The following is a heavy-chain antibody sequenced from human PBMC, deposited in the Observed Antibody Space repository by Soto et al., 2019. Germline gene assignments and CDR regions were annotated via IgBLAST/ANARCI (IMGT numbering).Heavy chain of an antibody. J-gene: IGHJ6*02. CDR3: ARRPTIFGNYYYGMDV. Sequence: SGPTLVNPTETLTLTCTVSGFSLSNARMGVSWIRQPPGKALEWLAHISSNDEKSYSTSLKSRLTISKDTSKSQVVLTMTNMDPVDTATYYCARRPTIFGNYYYGMDVWGQGTTVTVSS. CDR1: GFSLSNARMG. CDR2: ISSNDEK. D-gene: IGHD3-3*01. V-gene: IGHV2-26*01.